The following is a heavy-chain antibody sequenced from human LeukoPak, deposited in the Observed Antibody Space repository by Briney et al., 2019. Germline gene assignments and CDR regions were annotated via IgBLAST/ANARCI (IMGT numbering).Heavy chain of an antibody. J-gene: IGHJ4*02. D-gene: IGHD1-1*01. CDR1: GGSISNNNYY. V-gene: IGHV4-39*01. CDR3: ATWKTAKTGFDY. CDR2: IYYSGSP. Sequence: SETLSLTCTVSGGSISNNNYYWAWIRQPPGKGLECIGSIYYSGSPYYNPSLKSRVTISVDTSKNQFSLRLSSVTAADTAVYYCATWKTAKTGFDYWGQGTLVTVSS.